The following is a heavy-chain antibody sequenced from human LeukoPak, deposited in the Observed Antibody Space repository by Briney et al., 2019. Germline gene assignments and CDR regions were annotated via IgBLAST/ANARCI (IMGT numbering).Heavy chain of an antibody. V-gene: IGHV1-2*02. D-gene: IGHD3-10*01. J-gene: IGHJ6*03. CDR2: INPNSGGT. CDR1: GYTFTGYY. Sequence: ASVKVSCKASGYTFTGYYMHWVRQAPGHGLEWMGWINPNSGGTNYAQKFQGRVTMTRDTSISTAYMELSRLRSDDTAVYYCARVYGSGSYHYYYYMDVWGKGTTVTISS. CDR3: ARVYGSGSYHYYYYMDV.